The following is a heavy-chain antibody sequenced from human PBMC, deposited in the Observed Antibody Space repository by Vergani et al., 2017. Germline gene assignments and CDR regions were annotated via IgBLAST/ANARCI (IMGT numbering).Heavy chain of an antibody. Sequence: QVQLVQSGAEVKKPGSSVKVSCKASGGTFSSYAISWVRQDPGQGLEWMGGIIPIFGTAKYAQKFQGRVTITADESTSTAYMELSSLRSEDTAVYYCARCYTPRRFGVVTPVAFFDYWGQGTLVTVSS. J-gene: IGHJ4*02. V-gene: IGHV1-69*01. CDR3: ARCYTPRRFGVVTPVAFFDY. CDR2: IIPIFGTA. CDR1: GGTFSSYA. D-gene: IGHD3-3*01.